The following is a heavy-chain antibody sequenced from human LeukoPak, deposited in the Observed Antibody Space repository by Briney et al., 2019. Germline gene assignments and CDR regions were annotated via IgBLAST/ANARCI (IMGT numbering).Heavy chain of an antibody. J-gene: IGHJ3*02. CDR1: GFTFSSYW. D-gene: IGHD1-26*01. Sequence: GGSLRLSCAASGFTFSSYWVHWVRQAPGKGLVWVSPINSDGSSTSYADSVKGRFTISRDNAKNTLSLQMNSLRAEDTAVYYCARVGGSNAFDIWGQGKMVIVSS. V-gene: IGHV3-74*01. CDR3: ARVGGSNAFDI. CDR2: INSDGSST.